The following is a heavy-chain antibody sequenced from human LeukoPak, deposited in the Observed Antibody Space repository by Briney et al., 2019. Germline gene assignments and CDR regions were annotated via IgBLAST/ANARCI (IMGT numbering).Heavy chain of an antibody. CDR3: ATGGALGGHFPY. J-gene: IGHJ4*02. V-gene: IGHV3-7*01. Sequence: GGSLRLSCVVSGFAFSYSTMTWVRQAPGKGPEWVAKMKEDGGEEHYVDSVKGRFTISRDNAKNSLYLQMNSLRVEDMAVYYCATGGALGGHFPYWGQGTLVTVSS. D-gene: IGHD1-26*01. CDR1: GFAFSYST. CDR2: MKEDGGEE.